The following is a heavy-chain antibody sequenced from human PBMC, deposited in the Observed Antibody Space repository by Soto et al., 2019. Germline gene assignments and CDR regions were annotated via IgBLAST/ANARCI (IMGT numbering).Heavy chain of an antibody. V-gene: IGHV3-74*01. CDR2: INTDGSSR. CDR3: ARESEDLTSNFDY. Sequence: AGGSLRLSCAASGFSLSTYWMHWVRQVPGKGLIWVSRINTDGSSRSYADSVKGRFTISRDNAKNTLYLQMNSLRAEDTAVYYCARESEDLTSNFDYWGQGTLVTVSS. J-gene: IGHJ4*02. CDR1: GFSLSTYW.